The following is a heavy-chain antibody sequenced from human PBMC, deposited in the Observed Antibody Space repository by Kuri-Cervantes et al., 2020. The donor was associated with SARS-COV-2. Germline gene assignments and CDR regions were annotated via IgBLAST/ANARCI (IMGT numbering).Heavy chain of an antibody. J-gene: IGHJ6*03. Sequence: SETLSLTCAVYGGSFSGYYWSWIRQPPGKGLEWIGEINHSGSTNYNPSLKSRVTISVDTSKNQFSLKLSSVTAADTAVYYCARDGYCSSTSCYMDYYYYYMDVWGKGTTVTVSS. CDR1: GGSFSGYY. V-gene: IGHV4-34*01. D-gene: IGHD2-2*02. CDR2: INHSGST. CDR3: ARDGYCSSTSCYMDYYYYYMDV.